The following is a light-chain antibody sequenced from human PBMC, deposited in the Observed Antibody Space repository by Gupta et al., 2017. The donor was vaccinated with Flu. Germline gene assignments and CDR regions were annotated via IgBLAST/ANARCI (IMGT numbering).Light chain of an antibody. CDR3: HQDDSAPQA. J-gene: IGKJ1*01. Sequence: SLGERATINCRSSQSILYGPNNKNYLAWYQQKPRQPPKLLIYWASTRESGVPDRFSGSGSGTDFTLTISGLQAEDVAVYYCHQDDSAPQAFGQGTKVEIK. CDR1: QSILYGPNNKNY. CDR2: WAS. V-gene: IGKV4-1*01.